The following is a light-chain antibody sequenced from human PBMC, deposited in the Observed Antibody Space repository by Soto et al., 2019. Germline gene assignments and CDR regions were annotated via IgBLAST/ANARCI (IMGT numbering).Light chain of an antibody. Sequence: EIVMTQSPATLSLSPGERATLSCRASQSVSSNLAWYQQKPGQAPRLLIFDASNRATGIPVRFSGSGSGTDFTLTISSLQPEDFAVYYCHQRSNWPPTFGGGTKVDI. CDR3: HQRSNWPPT. V-gene: IGKV3-11*01. CDR2: DAS. J-gene: IGKJ4*01. CDR1: QSVSSN.